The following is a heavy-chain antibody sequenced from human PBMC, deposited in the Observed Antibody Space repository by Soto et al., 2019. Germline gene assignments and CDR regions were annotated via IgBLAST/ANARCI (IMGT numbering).Heavy chain of an antibody. Sequence: QVQLVESGGGVVQPGRSLRLSCVASGFTFSSYGMHWVRQAPGKGLEWVAVISYDGSYKYYADSVKGRLTISRVNSKNTVYLQMNSLRGEDTAVYYCAKGQHCSSTSCYFYHYGMDVWGQGTTVAVSS. D-gene: IGHD2-2*01. CDR1: GFTFSSYG. CDR2: ISYDGSYK. J-gene: IGHJ6*02. V-gene: IGHV3-30*18. CDR3: AKGQHCSSTSCYFYHYGMDV.